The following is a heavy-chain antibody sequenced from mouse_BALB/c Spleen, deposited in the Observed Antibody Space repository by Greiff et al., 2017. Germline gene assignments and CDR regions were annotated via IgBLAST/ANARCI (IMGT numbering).Heavy chain of an antibody. D-gene: IGHD1-2*01. CDR3: ARLLRQDAMDY. CDR1: GYTFTSNW. Sequence: QVQLQQPGAELVKPGASVKLSCKASGYTFTSNWMHWVKQRPGQGLEWIGEINPSNGRTNYNEKFKSKATLTVDKSSSTAYMQLSSLTSEDSAVYYCARLLRQDAMDYWGQGTSVTVSS. J-gene: IGHJ4*01. V-gene: IGHV1S81*02. CDR2: INPSNGRT.